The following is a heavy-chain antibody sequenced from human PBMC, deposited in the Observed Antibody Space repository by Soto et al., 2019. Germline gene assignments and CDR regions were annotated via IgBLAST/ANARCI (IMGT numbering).Heavy chain of an antibody. CDR3: ARDWWEEPAGKETVSQFDY. J-gene: IGHJ4*02. CDR2: IWSDGTKK. Sequence: QVHLVESGGGVVQPGRSLTLPCTASGFAFSNYGIHWVRQAPGRGLEWVAVIWSDGTKKFYAGSVRGRFTISRDNSKNTIYLQMNSLRAEDTAVYYCARDWWEEPAGKETVSQFDYWGQGTLVTVSS. CDR1: GFAFSNYG. V-gene: IGHV3-33*01. D-gene: IGHD6-13*01.